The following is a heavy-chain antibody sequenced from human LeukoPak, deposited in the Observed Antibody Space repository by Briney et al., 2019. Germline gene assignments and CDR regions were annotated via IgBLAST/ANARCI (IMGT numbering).Heavy chain of an antibody. V-gene: IGHV3-64*01. J-gene: IGHJ6*02. Sequence: PGRSLRLSCAASGFTFSSYAMHWVRQAPGKGLEYVSSISNNGGSTYYANSVKGRFTISRDNSKNTLYLQMGSLRTEDMAVYYCARMGGGELRYYYYGMDVWGQGTTVTVSS. CDR1: GFTFSSYA. D-gene: IGHD1-26*01. CDR2: ISNNGGST. CDR3: ARMGGGELRYYYYGMDV.